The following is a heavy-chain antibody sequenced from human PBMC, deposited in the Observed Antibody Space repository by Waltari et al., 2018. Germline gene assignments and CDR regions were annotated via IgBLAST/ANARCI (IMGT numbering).Heavy chain of an antibody. D-gene: IGHD2-2*01. V-gene: IGHV4-30-4*08. CDR3: AREFQDCSSTSCQDSEYYYYGMDV. CDR1: GGSISSGDYY. J-gene: IGHJ6*02. CDR2: IYYSGST. Sequence: QVQLQESGPGLVKPSQTLSLTCTVSGGSISSGDYYWSWIRQPPGKGLEWIGYIYYSGSTYYNPSLKSRVTISVDTSKNQFSLKLSSVTAADTAVYYCAREFQDCSSTSCQDSEYYYYGMDVWGQGTTVTVSS.